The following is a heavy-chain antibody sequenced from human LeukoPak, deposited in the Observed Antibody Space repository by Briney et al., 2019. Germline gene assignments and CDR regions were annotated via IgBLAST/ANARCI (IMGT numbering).Heavy chain of an antibody. Sequence: SQTLSLTCTVSGGSISSSSYYWSWIRQPAGKGLEWIGRIYSSGSTNYNPPLKSRVTISVDTSKNQFSLKLSSVTAADTAVYYCARMGLVRGVIEYWGQGTLVTVSS. D-gene: IGHD3-10*01. CDR3: ARMGLVRGVIEY. CDR2: IYSSGST. CDR1: GGSISSSSYY. V-gene: IGHV4-61*02. J-gene: IGHJ4*02.